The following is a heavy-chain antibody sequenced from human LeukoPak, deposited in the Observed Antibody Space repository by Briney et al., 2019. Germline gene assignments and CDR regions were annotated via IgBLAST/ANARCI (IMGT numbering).Heavy chain of an antibody. D-gene: IGHD3-10*01. V-gene: IGHV1-69*05. CDR3: ARDQLVVRGVIDRYWFDP. Sequence: ASVKVSCKASGGTFSSYAISWVRQAPGQGLEWMGGIIPIFSTANYAQKFQGRVTISTDESTSTAYRELSSLRSEDTAVYYCARDQLVVRGVIDRYWFDPWGQGTLVTVSS. CDR1: GGTFSSYA. J-gene: IGHJ5*02. CDR2: IIPIFSTA.